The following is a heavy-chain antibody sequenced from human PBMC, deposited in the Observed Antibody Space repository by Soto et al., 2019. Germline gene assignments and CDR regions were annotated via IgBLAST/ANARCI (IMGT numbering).Heavy chain of an antibody. J-gene: IGHJ6*02. V-gene: IGHV1-69*13. CDR1: GGTFSSYA. Sequence: SVKVSCKASGGTFSSYAISWVRQAPGQGLEWMGGIIPIFGTANYAQKFQGRVTITADESTSTAYMELSSLRSEDTAVYYCARGRRKELEWLLPHYYYYGMDVWGQGTTVTVSS. CDR3: ARGRRKELEWLLPHYYYYGMDV. D-gene: IGHD3-3*01. CDR2: IIPIFGTA.